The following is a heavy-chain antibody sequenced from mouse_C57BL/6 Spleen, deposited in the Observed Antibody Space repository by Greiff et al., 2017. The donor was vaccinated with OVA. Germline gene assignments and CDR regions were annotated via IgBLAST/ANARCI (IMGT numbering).Heavy chain of an antibody. D-gene: IGHD2-5*01. Sequence: EVNVVESGGGLVKPGGSLKLSCAASGFTFSSYAMSWVRQTPEKRLEWVATISDGGSYTYYPDNVKGRFTISRDNAKNNLYLQMSHLKSEDTAMYYCAREYSNYVRGYFDVWGTGTTVTVSS. CDR2: ISDGGSYT. CDR1: GFTFSSYA. J-gene: IGHJ1*03. V-gene: IGHV5-4*03. CDR3: AREYSNYVRGYFDV.